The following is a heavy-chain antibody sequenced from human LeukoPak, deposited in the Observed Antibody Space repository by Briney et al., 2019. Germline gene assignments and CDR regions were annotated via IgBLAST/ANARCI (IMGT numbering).Heavy chain of an antibody. CDR1: GYTFIDYY. CDR2: INPNSGDT. J-gene: IGHJ6*02. Sequence: ASVKVSCKASGYTFIDYYIHWVRQAPGQGLEWMGRINPNSGDTDYVQHFQGRVTMTRDTSISTSYMELSRLISDDTAVYYCARGGTNWGVTYYYGMDVWGQGTTVTVSS. D-gene: IGHD3-10*01. CDR3: ARGGTNWGVTYYYGMDV. V-gene: IGHV1-2*06.